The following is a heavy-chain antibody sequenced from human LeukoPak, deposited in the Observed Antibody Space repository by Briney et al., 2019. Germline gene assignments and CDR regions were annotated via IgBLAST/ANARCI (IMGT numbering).Heavy chain of an antibody. V-gene: IGHV3-30*02. CDR1: GFTFSSYG. CDR3: AKDQGDEFDY. CDR2: IRYDGSNK. Sequence: GGSLRLSCAASGFTFSSYGMHWVRQAPGKGLEWVAFIRYDGSNKYYADSVKGRFTISRDNPKNTLYLQMNSLRAEDTAVYYCAKDQGDEFDYWGQGTLVTVSS. J-gene: IGHJ4*02.